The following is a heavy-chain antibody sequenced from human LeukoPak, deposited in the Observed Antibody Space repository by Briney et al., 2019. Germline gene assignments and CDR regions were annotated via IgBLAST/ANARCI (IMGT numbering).Heavy chain of an antibody. J-gene: IGHJ4*02. CDR3: ASKGYGDYPFDY. D-gene: IGHD4-17*01. Sequence: NPGGSLRLSCAASGFTFSSYSMNSVRQAPGKGLEWVSSISSSSSYIYYADSVKGRFTISRDNAKNSLYLQMNSLRAEDTAVYYCASKGYGDYPFDYWGRGTLVTVSS. CDR2: ISSSSSYI. V-gene: IGHV3-21*01. CDR1: GFTFSSYS.